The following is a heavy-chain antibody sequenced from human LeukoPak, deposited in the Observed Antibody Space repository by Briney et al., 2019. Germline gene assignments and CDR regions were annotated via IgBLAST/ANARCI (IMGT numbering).Heavy chain of an antibody. CDR2: ISGSGGST. J-gene: IGHJ4*02. CDR1: GFTFSSYS. D-gene: IGHD6-19*01. Sequence: GGSLRLSCAASGFTFSSYSMNWVRQAPGKGLEWVSVISGSGGSTYYADSVKGRFTISRDNSKNTLYLQMNSLRAEDTAVYYCAKGSSGVAVSGSLFEYWGQGILVTVSS. CDR3: AKGSSGVAVSGSLFEY. V-gene: IGHV3-23*01.